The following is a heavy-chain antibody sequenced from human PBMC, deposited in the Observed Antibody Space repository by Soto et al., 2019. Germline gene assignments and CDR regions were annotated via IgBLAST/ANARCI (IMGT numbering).Heavy chain of an antibody. J-gene: IGHJ4*02. D-gene: IGHD6-6*01. CDR2: INPNSGGT. CDR3: ARVVYSSSPYIDF. CDR1: GYTFTGYY. Sequence: ASVKVSCKACGYTFTGYYMHWVRQAPGQGLEWMGWINPNSGGTNYAQKFQGRVTMTRDTSISTAYMELSRLRSDDTAVYYCARVVYSSSPYIDFWGQGTLVTVSS. V-gene: IGHV1-2*02.